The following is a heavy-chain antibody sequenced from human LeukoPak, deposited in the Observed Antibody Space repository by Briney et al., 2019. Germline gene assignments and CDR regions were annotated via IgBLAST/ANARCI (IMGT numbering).Heavy chain of an antibody. CDR2: ICYSGST. Sequence: SETLSLTCTVSGGSISSYYWSWIRQPPGKGLEWIGYICYSGSTNYNPALKSRVTISVDTYTNQLPLMLMPVIAADTAMYYCARLPYYDFWSGSPPRFDPWGQGTLVTVSS. J-gene: IGHJ5*02. CDR1: GGSISSYY. V-gene: IGHV4-59*01. D-gene: IGHD3-3*01. CDR3: ARLPYYDFWSGSPPRFDP.